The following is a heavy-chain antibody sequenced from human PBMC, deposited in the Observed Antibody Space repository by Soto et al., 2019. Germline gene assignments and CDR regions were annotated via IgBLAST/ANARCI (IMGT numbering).Heavy chain of an antibody. D-gene: IGHD2-15*01. Sequence: QVQLQESGPGLVKPSGTLSLTCAVSGGSISSSNWWCWVRQPPGKGLEWIGENYHNGRTTYNQSLKSLDTIPIHKSKNQSSVKVSAVTAADTAVYYGASRQGGFGYWGQGTLVTVSS. CDR3: ASRQGGFGY. V-gene: IGHV4-4*02. CDR2: NYHNGRT. J-gene: IGHJ4*02. CDR1: GGSISSSNW.